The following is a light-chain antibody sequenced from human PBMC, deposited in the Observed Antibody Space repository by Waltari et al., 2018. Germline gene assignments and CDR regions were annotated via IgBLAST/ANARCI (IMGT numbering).Light chain of an antibody. J-gene: IGLJ2*01. V-gene: IGLV2-8*01. CDR1: SSDVGGYNF. CDR3: SSYVANNNPV. Sequence: QSALTQPPSASGSPGQSVTISCTGTSSDVGGYNFVSWYQHHPGKAPRLIIYEVSERPSGLPDRFSGSKSGNTASLTVSCLQAEDEADYYCSSYVANNNPVFGGGTKLTVL. CDR2: EVS.